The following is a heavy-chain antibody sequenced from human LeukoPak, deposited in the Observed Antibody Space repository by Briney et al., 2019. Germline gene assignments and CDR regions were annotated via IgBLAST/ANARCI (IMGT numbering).Heavy chain of an antibody. CDR3: AKDYRAYSDSWLCLDS. J-gene: IGHJ4*02. V-gene: IGHV3-30*02. D-gene: IGHD5-12*01. CDR2: IRYDGSNE. CDR1: GFTFSSYG. Sequence: PGGSLRLSCVASGFTFSSYGMHWVRQAPRQGLEWVAFIRYDGSNEHFADPVKGRFTSSRDNSANTLYLQMNSLRTEDTAVYYCAKDYRAYSDSWLCLDSWGQGTLVTVSS.